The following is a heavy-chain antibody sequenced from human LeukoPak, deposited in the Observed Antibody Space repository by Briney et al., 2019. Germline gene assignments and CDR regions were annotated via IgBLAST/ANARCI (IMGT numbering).Heavy chain of an antibody. J-gene: IGHJ4*02. CDR1: GYRFTSYW. Sequence: GESLKISCKGSGYRFTSYWIGWVRQMPGKGLEWMGIIYPGDSHTTYSPSFPGQVTISVDRFISTAYLEWSRLKASDTAMYYCARGDGRYYDSSASFDYWGQGTLVTVFS. D-gene: IGHD3-22*01. V-gene: IGHV5-51*01. CDR3: ARGDGRYYDSSASFDY. CDR2: IYPGDSHT.